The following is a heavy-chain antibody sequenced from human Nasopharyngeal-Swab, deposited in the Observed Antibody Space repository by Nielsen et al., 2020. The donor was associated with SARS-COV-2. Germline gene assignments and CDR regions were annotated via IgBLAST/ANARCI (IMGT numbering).Heavy chain of an antibody. Sequence: WIRQPPRKGLEWIGEINHSGSTNYNPSLKSRVTISVDTSKNQFSLKLSSVTAADTAVYYCARGRHIVATILRYYYYMDVWGKGTTVTVSS. CDR2: INHSGST. D-gene: IGHD5-12*01. V-gene: IGHV4-34*01. J-gene: IGHJ6*03. CDR3: ARGRHIVATILRYYYYMDV.